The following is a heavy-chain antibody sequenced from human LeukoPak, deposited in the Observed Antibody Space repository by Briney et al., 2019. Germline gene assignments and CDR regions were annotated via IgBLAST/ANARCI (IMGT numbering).Heavy chain of an antibody. CDR3: ARSPTTGWYYFEE. V-gene: IGHV3-64*02. CDR2: LNSNGGAT. D-gene: IGHD6-19*01. CDR1: AFTFNIHA. Sequence: GGSLRLSCAASAFTFNIHAMHWVRQAQGKGLEYVSGLNSNGGATYYSDSVQARFVISRDNSKNTLYLQMDRLRTEDTAVYYCARSPTTGWYYFEEWGQGTLVTVSS. J-gene: IGHJ4*02.